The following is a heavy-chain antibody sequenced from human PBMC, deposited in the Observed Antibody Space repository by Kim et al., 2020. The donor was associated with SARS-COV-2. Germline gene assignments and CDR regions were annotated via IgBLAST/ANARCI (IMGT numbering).Heavy chain of an antibody. Sequence: KYYVDSGKGRFTISRDNSKNTLYRQMNSLGAEDTAVYYCARDHGDYGSYPWGQGTLVTVSS. J-gene: IGHJ5*02. CDR2: K. D-gene: IGHD4-17*01. V-gene: IGHV3-33*01. CDR3: ARDHGDYGSYP.